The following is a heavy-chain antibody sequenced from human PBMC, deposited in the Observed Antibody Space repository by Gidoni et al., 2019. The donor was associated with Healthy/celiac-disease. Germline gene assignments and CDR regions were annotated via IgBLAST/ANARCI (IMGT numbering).Heavy chain of an antibody. CDR2: IDPSDSYT. CDR3: ARRVDHYYDSSGPYDAFDI. Sequence: EVQLVQSGAEVKKPGESLRISCKGSGYSFTSYWISWVRQMPGKGLEWMGRIDPSDSYTTYSPSFQGHVTISADKSISTAYLQWSSLKASDTAMYYCARRVDHYYDSSGPYDAFDIWGQGTMVTVSS. V-gene: IGHV5-10-1*03. D-gene: IGHD3-22*01. J-gene: IGHJ3*02. CDR1: GYSFTSYW.